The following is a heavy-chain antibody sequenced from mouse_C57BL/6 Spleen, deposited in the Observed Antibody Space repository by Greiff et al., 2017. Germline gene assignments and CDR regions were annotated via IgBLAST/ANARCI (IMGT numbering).Heavy chain of an antibody. CDR2: INPNNGGT. J-gene: IGHJ3*01. D-gene: IGHD2-14*01. Sequence: EVQLQQSGPELVKPGASVKISCKASGYTFTDYYMNWVKQSHGKSLEWIGDINPNNGGTSYNQKFKGKATLTVDKSSSTAYMELRSLTSEDSTVYYCAKTTLGGCAYWGQGTLVTVSA. CDR1: GYTFTDYY. V-gene: IGHV1-26*01. CDR3: AKTTLGGCAY.